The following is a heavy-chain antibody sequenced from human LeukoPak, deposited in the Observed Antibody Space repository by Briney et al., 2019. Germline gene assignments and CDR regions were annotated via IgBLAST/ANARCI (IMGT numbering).Heavy chain of an antibody. D-gene: IGHD2-15*01. V-gene: IGHV4-59*12. CDR3: ARGFRPRYCSSASCSNFDY. Sequence: SETLSLTCTVSGGTISSYYWSWLRQPPGKGLEGIWNIYYSGSTNYNPSLKSRVTISVDTSKNPFSLKLSSVTAADTAVYYCARGFRPRYCSSASCSNFDYWGQGTLVTVSS. CDR1: GGTISSYY. CDR2: IYYSGST. J-gene: IGHJ4*02.